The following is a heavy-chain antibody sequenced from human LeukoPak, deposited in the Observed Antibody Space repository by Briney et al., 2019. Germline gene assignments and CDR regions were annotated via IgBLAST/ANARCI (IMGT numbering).Heavy chain of an antibody. Sequence: GGSLRLSCAASGFTFSSYAMNWVRQAPAKGLEWVSGIRGSDDNTYYADSVKGRFTISRDNSKNTLYLQMNSLRAEDTAVYYCAKSSGAPVYYGMDVWGQGTTVTVSS. CDR2: IRGSDDNT. D-gene: IGHD1-26*01. CDR3: AKSSGAPVYYGMDV. CDR1: GFTFSSYA. J-gene: IGHJ6*02. V-gene: IGHV3-23*01.